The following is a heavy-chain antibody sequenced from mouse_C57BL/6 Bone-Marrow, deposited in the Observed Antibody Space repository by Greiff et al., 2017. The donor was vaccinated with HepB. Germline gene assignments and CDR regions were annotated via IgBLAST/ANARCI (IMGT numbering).Heavy chain of an antibody. CDR1: GFSLSTSGMG. Sequence: QVQLKESGPGILQSSQSLSLTCSFSGFSLSTSGMGVSWIRQPSGKGLEWLAHIYWDDDKSYNPSLKSRLTISKDTSRNQVFLKITSVDTADTATYYCARRAEDSSGYGAMHYWRQGTSDTVSS. D-gene: IGHD3-2*02. J-gene: IGHJ4*01. CDR3: ARRAEDSSGYGAMHY. CDR2: IYWDDDK. V-gene: IGHV8-12*01.